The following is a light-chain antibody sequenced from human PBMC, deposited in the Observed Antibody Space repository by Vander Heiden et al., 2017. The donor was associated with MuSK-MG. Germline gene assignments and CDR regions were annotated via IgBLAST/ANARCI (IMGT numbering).Light chain of an antibody. CDR2: GNT. CDR1: NSNIGAGYD. J-gene: IGLJ3*02. V-gene: IGLV1-40*01. CDR3: QSYDTAWSGAL. Sequence: QSVLAQPPSVSVSPGHRVTISCTGTNSNIGAGYDLHWYQQFPGTAPNLLIYGNTNRPSGVPDRFSASKSDTSASLAISGLQADDEADYYCQSYDTAWSGALFGGGTKLTVL.